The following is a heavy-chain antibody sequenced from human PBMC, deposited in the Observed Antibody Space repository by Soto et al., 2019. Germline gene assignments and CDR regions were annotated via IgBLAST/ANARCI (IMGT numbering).Heavy chain of an antibody. CDR2: IYWDDDK. J-gene: IGHJ5*01. D-gene: IGHD2-15*01. V-gene: IGHV2-5*02. CDR1: GFSLSTHGVG. Sequence: QITLKESGPTLVKPTQTLTLTCTFSGFSLSTHGVGVGWVRQPAGKALEWLALIYWDDDKRYIASLNSRLTITKDNSKHQVVLTMTNMDPVDTATYYCAHAMLYCTGGSCSTWFDSWGQGTLVTVSS. CDR3: AHAMLYCTGGSCSTWFDS.